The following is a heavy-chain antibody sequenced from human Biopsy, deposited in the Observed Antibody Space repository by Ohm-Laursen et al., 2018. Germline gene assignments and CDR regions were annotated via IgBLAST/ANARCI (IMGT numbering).Heavy chain of an antibody. CDR3: ARDRYYGSENYFSHYNMDV. CDR2: ISSNGGGR. J-gene: IGHJ6*03. CDR1: GFTFRNYA. Sequence: GSLRLSCSASGFTFRNYALHWVRQAPGKGLEHVSTISSNGGGRFYADSVKGRFTISRDNSKNTLYLHMNSLRAADTAVYYCARDRYYGSENYFSHYNMDVWGQGTTVTVSS. V-gene: IGHV3-64*04. D-gene: IGHD3-10*01.